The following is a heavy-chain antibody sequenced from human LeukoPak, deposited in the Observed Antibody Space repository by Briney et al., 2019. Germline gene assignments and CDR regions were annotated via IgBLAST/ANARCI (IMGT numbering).Heavy chain of an antibody. CDR2: ISWNSGSI. V-gene: IGHV3-9*03. D-gene: IGHD1-1*01. CDR1: GFTFDDYA. J-gene: IGHJ4*02. Sequence: GGSLRLSCAASGFTFDDYAMHWVRQAPGKGLEWVSGISWNSGSIGYADSAKGRFTISRDNAKNSLYLQMNSLRAEDMALYYCAKGPSHELDLSYYFDYWGQGTLVTVSS. CDR3: AKGPSHELDLSYYFDY.